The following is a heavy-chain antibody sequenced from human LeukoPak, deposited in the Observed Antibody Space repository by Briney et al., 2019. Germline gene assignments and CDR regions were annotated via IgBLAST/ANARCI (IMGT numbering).Heavy chain of an antibody. CDR2: IWYDGSNK. CDR3: ARAGYCSSTACLDY. D-gene: IGHD2-2*01. V-gene: IGHV3-33*01. J-gene: IGHJ4*02. Sequence: PGRSLKLSCAASGFTFSSYGMHWVRQAPGKGLEWVAVIWYDGSNKYYADSMKGRFTISRDNSKNTLYLQMNSLRVEDTAVYYCARAGYCSSTACLDYWGQGTLVTVSS. CDR1: GFTFSSYG.